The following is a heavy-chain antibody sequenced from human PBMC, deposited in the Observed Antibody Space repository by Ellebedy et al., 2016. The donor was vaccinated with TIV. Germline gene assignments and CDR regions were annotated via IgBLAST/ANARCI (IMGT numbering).Heavy chain of an antibody. CDR3: ARDPTDILTGQIYGMDV. Sequence: SETLSLTCTVSGGSISIYYWNWIRQPPGKGLEWIGYVHHSGSTSYNPSLKSRVTISLDASKSQFSLKLSSVTAADTAVYYCARDPTDILTGQIYGMDVWGQGTTVTVSS. V-gene: IGHV4-59*01. CDR2: VHHSGST. CDR1: GGSISIYY. J-gene: IGHJ6*02. D-gene: IGHD3-9*01.